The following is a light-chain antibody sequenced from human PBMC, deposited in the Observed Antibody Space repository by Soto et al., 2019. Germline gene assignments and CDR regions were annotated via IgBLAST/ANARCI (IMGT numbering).Light chain of an antibody. CDR1: QSVSSY. CDR2: DAS. Sequence: EIVLXQSPATLSLSPGERATLSCRASQSVSSYLAWYQQKPGQAPRLLIYDASNRATGIPARFSGSGSGTDFTLTISSLEPEDFAVYYCQQRSNWPRLTFGGGTKVEIK. CDR3: QQRSNWPRLT. V-gene: IGKV3-11*01. J-gene: IGKJ4*01.